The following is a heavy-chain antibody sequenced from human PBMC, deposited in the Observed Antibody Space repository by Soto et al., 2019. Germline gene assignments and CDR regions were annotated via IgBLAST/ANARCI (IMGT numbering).Heavy chain of an antibody. Sequence: QVQLQQRGAGLLKPSETLSLTCAVYGGFFTGYHWSWYRQPPGKGLEWIGENNHGGSTNYNPSLKSRVTISLDTSKNQFTLTLRSVPAAVTAVYYCGRGRLPDHGGQGTLVTVSS. J-gene: IGHJ4*02. CDR1: GGFFTGYH. V-gene: IGHV4-34*01. CDR3: GRGRLPDH. CDR2: NNHGGST.